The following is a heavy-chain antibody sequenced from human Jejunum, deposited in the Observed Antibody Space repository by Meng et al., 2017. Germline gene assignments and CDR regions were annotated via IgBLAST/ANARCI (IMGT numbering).Heavy chain of an antibody. CDR2: INSAGST. Sequence: GESLKISCVASGFSFSSYVMSWVRQAPGEGLEWVSGINSAGSTYYVDSVKGRFTISRDNSKNTLYLQMNSLRVEDTAVYYCTKDQRVDTNLVKYYYYYGMDVWGQGTTVTISS. V-gene: IGHV3-23*01. CDR1: GFSFSSYV. D-gene: IGHD5-18*01. J-gene: IGHJ6*02. CDR3: TKDQRVDTNLVKYYYYYGMDV.